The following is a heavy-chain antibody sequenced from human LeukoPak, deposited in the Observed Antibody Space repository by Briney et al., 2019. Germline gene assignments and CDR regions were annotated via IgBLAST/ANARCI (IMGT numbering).Heavy chain of an antibody. J-gene: IGHJ4*02. CDR1: GFTFDDYG. CDR3: AKDYGYSSSWYDY. D-gene: IGHD6-13*01. V-gene: IGHV3-9*01. Sequence: SGRSLRLSCEASGFTFDDYGMHWVRQAPGKGLEWVSTISWNSASVGYVDSVKGRFTISRDNAKKTLYLQMNSLRPEDTALYYCAKDYGYSSSWYDYWGQGTLVTVPS. CDR2: ISWNSASV.